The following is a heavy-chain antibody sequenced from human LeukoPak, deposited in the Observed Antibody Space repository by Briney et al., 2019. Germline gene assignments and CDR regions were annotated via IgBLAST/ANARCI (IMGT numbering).Heavy chain of an antibody. J-gene: IGHJ4*02. CDR1: GYTFPDFY. CDR3: ARKSSGTFFN. V-gene: IGHV1-2*02. CDR2: INPNNGGT. Sequence: ASVKVSCKASGYTFPDFYIHWVRQGPRQGLEWMGRINPNNGGTNYAQKFQGRVSMTRDTSISTVYMELSSLRSDDTAVFFCARKSSGTFFNWGQGTLVTVSS. D-gene: IGHD3-10*01.